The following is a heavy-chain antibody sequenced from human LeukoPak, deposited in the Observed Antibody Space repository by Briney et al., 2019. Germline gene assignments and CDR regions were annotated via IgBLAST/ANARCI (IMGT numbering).Heavy chain of an antibody. CDR2: ISSSSSYI. V-gene: IGHV3-21*01. J-gene: IGHJ3*02. D-gene: IGHD5-12*01. Sequence: GGSLRLSCVASGFIFSSYNMNWVRQAPGKGLEWVSSISSSSSYIYYADSVKGRFTISRDNAKNSLYLQMNSLRAEDTAVYYCARVIPPDIVATTPPGDAFDIWGQGTMVTVSS. CDR1: GFIFSSYN. CDR3: ARVIPPDIVATTPPGDAFDI.